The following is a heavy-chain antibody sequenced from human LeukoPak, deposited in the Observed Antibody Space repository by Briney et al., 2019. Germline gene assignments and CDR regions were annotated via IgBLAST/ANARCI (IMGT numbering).Heavy chain of an antibody. Sequence: SQTLSLTCTVSGGSISSGGYYWSWIRQHPGKGLEWIGYIYYSGSTYYNPSLKSRVTISVDTSKNQFSLKLSSVTAADTAVYYCARGRGEFPEIVVVPAAQNYYYYMDVWGKGTTVTVSS. D-gene: IGHD2-2*01. CDR3: ARGRGEFPEIVVVPAAQNYYYYMDV. J-gene: IGHJ6*03. CDR2: IYYSGST. CDR1: GGSISSGGYY. V-gene: IGHV4-31*03.